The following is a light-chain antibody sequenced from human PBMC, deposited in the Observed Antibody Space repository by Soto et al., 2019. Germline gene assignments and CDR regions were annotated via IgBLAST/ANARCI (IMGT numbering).Light chain of an antibody. V-gene: IGKV3-11*01. CDR1: QNIDTY. CDR2: DAS. Sequence: EIVLTQSPATLSLSPGERATLSCRASQNIDTYLAWYQQKPGQVPRLLMYDASNRATGIPARFSGSGSGTDFNLTISSLEPEDFAVYYCQQRRHWPITFGGGTKVEIK. CDR3: QQRRHWPIT. J-gene: IGKJ4*01.